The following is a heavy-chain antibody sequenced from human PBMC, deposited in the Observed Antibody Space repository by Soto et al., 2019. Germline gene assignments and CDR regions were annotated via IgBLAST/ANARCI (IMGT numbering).Heavy chain of an antibody. CDR1: GFTFSSYG. J-gene: IGHJ6*02. Sequence: QVQLVESGGGVVQPGRSLRLSCAASGFTFSSYGMHWVRQAPGKGLEWVSVISYDGSNKYYADSVKGRFTISRDNSKNTLYLQMNRLRAEDTAVYYCSKGALGCSGGSCYSGHYYYGMDVWGQGTTVTVSS. CDR2: ISYDGSNK. V-gene: IGHV3-30*18. D-gene: IGHD2-15*01. CDR3: SKGALGCSGGSCYSGHYYYGMDV.